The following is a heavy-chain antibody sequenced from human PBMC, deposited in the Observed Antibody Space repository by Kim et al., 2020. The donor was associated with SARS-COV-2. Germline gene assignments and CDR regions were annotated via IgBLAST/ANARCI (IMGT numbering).Heavy chain of an antibody. Sequence: SETLSLTCTVSGGSISSYYWSWIRQPAGKGLEWIGRIYTSGSTNYNPSLKSRVTMSVDTSKNQFSLKLSYVTAADTAVYYCARDQIAVAGTGGGAWFDPWGQGTLVTVSS. CDR3: ARDQIAVAGTGGGAWFDP. CDR1: GGSISSYY. J-gene: IGHJ5*02. D-gene: IGHD6-19*01. CDR2: IYTSGST. V-gene: IGHV4-4*07.